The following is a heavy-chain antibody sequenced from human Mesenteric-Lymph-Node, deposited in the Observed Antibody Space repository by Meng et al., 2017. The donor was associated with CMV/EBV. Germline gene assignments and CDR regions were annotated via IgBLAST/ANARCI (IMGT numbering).Heavy chain of an antibody. J-gene: IGHJ4*02. V-gene: IGHV4-34*01. CDR3: ARHQRWLKSEGGFNY. CDR1: GGSFSGYY. D-gene: IGHD4-23*01. CDR2: INHSGST. Sequence: QAQLKEGGAGLLKPLETLSLTCAVYGGSFSGYYWSWIRQPPGKGLEWIGEINHSGSTNYNPSLKSRVTISVDTSKNQFSLKLSSATAADTAVYYCARHQRWLKSEGGFNYWGQGTLVTVSS.